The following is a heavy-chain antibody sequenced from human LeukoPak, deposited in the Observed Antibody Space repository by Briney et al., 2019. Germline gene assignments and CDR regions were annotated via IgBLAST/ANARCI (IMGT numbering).Heavy chain of an antibody. D-gene: IGHD3-10*01. CDR3: ARLYGSGSYYPFDY. Sequence: ASVKVSCKASGGTFSSYAISWVRQAPGQGLEWMGWISAYNGNTNYAQKLQGRVTMTTDTSTSTAYMELRSLRSDDTAVYYCARLYGSGSYYPFDYWGQGTLVTVSS. J-gene: IGHJ4*02. V-gene: IGHV1-18*01. CDR2: ISAYNGNT. CDR1: GGTFSSYA.